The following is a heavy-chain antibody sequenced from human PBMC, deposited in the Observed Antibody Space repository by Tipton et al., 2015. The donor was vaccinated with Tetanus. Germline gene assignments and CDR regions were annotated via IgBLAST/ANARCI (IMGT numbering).Heavy chain of an antibody. CDR1: GGSISSYY. V-gene: IGHV4-59*12. J-gene: IGHJ4*02. CDR3: ARSLGYFLSCDS. D-gene: IGHD7-27*01. CDR2: IYYSGST. Sequence: TLSLTCTVSGGSISSYYWSWIRQPPGKGLEWIGYIYYSGSTNYNPSLKRRVTISVDTSKNQFSLEVSSVTAADTAVYYCARSLGYFLSCDSWGQGTLVTVSS.